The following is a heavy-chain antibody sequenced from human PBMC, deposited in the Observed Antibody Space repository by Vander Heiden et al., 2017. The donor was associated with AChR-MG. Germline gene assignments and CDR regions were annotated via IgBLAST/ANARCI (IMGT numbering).Heavy chain of an antibody. J-gene: IGHJ6*02. Sequence: QVQLQESGPGPVKPSETLSRTCTGPGGSISSYYWRGIRQPPGKGLEWIGYIYYSGSTNYNPSLKSRVTISVDTSKNQFSLKLSSVTAADTAVYYCARVSTAQPYYDRDYYYYGMDVWGQGTTVTVSS. CDR1: GGSISSYY. V-gene: IGHV4-59*01. CDR3: ARVSTAQPYYDRDYYYYGMDV. CDR2: IYYSGST. D-gene: IGHD3-9*01.